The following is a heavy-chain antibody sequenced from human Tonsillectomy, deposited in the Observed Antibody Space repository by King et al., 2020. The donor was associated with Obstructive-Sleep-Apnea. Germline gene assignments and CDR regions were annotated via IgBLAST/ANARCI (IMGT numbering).Heavy chain of an antibody. CDR2: ITVYNGYT. J-gene: IGHJ3*02. V-gene: IGHV1-18*01. CDR1: GYNFNAYG. Sequence: VQLVQSGAEVKEPGASVKVSCKTSGYNFNAYGISWVRQVPGQGLEWVGWITVYNGYTNYAQTVQGRVAVTIDKSTSTAYMELKRLRSDDTAVYYCARDYYGSGSPNDAFDIWGQGKMVTVSS. D-gene: IGHD3-10*01. CDR3: ARDYYGSGSPNDAFDI.